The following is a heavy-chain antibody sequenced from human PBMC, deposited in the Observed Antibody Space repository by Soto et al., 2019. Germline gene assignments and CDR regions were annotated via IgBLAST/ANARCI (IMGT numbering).Heavy chain of an antibody. CDR1: GGSISSSSYY. J-gene: IGHJ4*02. Sequence: SETLSLTCTVSGGSISSSSYYWSWIRQPPGKGLEWIGYIYYSGSTNYNPSLKSRVTISVDTSKNQFSLKLSSVTAADTAVYYCARVSEEGMVATLSYYFDYWGQGTLVTVSS. CDR3: ARVSEEGMVATLSYYFDY. D-gene: IGHD5-12*01. V-gene: IGHV4-61*01. CDR2: IYYSGST.